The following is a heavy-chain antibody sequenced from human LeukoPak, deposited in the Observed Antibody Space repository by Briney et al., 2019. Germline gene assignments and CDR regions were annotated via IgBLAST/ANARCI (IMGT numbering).Heavy chain of an antibody. V-gene: IGHV2-5*01. CDR2: IYWNDDK. D-gene: IGHD2-15*01. CDR1: GFSLSTRGEA. Sequence: ESGPTLVNPTQTLTLTCTFSGFSLSTRGEAVGWIRQPPGKALEWLALIYWNDDKRYGPSLKSRLTITKDTSKNQVVLTMTNMDPVDTATYYCSQRGGPWGQGTLVTVSS. J-gene: IGHJ5*02. CDR3: SQRGGP.